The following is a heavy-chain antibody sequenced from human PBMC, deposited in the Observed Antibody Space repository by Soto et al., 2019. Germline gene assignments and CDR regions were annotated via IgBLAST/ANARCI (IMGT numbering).Heavy chain of an antibody. J-gene: IGHJ4*02. Sequence: QVRLVQSGPEVKKPGASVKVSCKASGYPFGAYYMHWVRQAPGQGLEWLGIINPSDGRTTYAQNFQGRLTLTRETSSSTLFMELSRLKPEDKAFYYCVRGGQKLAETFDHRGQGSLVTVSS. CDR3: VRGGQKLAETFDH. CDR2: INPSDGRT. CDR1: GYPFGAYY. D-gene: IGHD5-12*01. V-gene: IGHV1-46*01.